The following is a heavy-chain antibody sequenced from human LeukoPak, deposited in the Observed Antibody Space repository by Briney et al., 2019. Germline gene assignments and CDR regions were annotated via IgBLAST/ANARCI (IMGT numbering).Heavy chain of an antibody. J-gene: IGHJ6*04. Sequence: GESLKISCKGSGYSFTSYWIGWVRQMPGKGLEWMGIIYPGDSDTRYSPSFQGQVTISAGKSISTAYLQWNSLKASDTAMYYCARQGAVTSSYYYGMDVWGKGTTVTVSS. D-gene: IGHD4-17*01. CDR2: IYPGDSDT. V-gene: IGHV5-51*01. CDR1: GYSFTSYW. CDR3: ARQGAVTSSYYYGMDV.